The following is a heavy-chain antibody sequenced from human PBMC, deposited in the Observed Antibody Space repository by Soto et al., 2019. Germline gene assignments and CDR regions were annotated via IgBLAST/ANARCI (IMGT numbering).Heavy chain of an antibody. J-gene: IGHJ5*02. CDR1: GYTFTSYG. CDR2: ISAYNGNT. Sequence: GASVKVSCKASGYTFTSYGISWVRQAHGQGLEWMGWISAYNGNTNYAQKLQGRVTMTTYTSTSTANIEMRSLRSDDTAVYYCAREFPNYYDSSGYYPNWFDPWGQGTLVTVSS. D-gene: IGHD3-22*01. V-gene: IGHV1-18*01. CDR3: AREFPNYYDSSGYYPNWFDP.